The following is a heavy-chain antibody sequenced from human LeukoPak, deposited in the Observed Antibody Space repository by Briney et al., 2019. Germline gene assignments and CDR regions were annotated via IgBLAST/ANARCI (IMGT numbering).Heavy chain of an antibody. D-gene: IGHD5-18*01. Sequence: GGSLSLSSAVCGFTFSSYAMHWVRQAPGKGLEWVAIITSDGNNKHYGDSVRGRFTISRDNSQNTLYLQMSSLRAEDTAFYYFARERGALRGYSYSHWGQGTLVTVSS. CDR2: ITSDGNNK. V-gene: IGHV3-30*04. CDR3: ARERGALRGYSYSH. CDR1: GFTFSSYA. J-gene: IGHJ4*02.